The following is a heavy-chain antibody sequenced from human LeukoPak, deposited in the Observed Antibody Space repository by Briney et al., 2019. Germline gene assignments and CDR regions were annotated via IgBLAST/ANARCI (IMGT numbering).Heavy chain of an antibody. Sequence: ASETLSLTCTVSGGSISSSIYYWGWIRQPPGKGLEWIGSIYYSGSTYYNPSLKSRVTISVDTSKNQFSLKLSSVTAADTAVYYCARARIQLWPRKAAFDIWGQGTMVTVSS. V-gene: IGHV4-39*01. CDR1: GGSISSSIYY. D-gene: IGHD5-18*01. CDR2: IYYSGST. J-gene: IGHJ3*02. CDR3: ARARIQLWPRKAAFDI.